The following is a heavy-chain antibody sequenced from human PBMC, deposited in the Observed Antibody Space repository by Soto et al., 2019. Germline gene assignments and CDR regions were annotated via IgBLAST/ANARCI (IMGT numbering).Heavy chain of an antibody. CDR3: ARHPKRKYYDFLSGRDHNYYYMDV. J-gene: IGHJ6*03. D-gene: IGHD3-3*01. CDR2: IYYSGST. Sequence: PSETLSLTCTVSGGSISSYYWSWIRQPPGKGLEWIGYIYYSGSTNYNPSLKSRVTISVDTSKNQFPLKLSSVTAADTAVYYCARHPKRKYYDFLSGRDHNYYYMDVWGKGTTVTVSS. CDR1: GGSISSYY. V-gene: IGHV4-59*08.